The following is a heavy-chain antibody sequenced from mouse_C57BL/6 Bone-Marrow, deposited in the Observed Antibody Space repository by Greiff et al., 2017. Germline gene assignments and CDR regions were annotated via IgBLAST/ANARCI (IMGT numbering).Heavy chain of an antibody. CDR1: GYSFTSYW. D-gene: IGHD2-3*01. J-gene: IGHJ2*03. V-gene: IGHV1-55*01. Sequence: QVQLQQPGAVLVKPGTSVKMSCKASGYSFTSYWITWVRQRPGQGLEWIGDFYPGSGSTNYNEKFMSKATLTVDKSSSTAYMQLSSLTSEDSAVYYCAREGYDGYSYYFDYGGQGTGLTVTA. CDR2: FYPGSGST. CDR3: AREGYDGYSYYFDY.